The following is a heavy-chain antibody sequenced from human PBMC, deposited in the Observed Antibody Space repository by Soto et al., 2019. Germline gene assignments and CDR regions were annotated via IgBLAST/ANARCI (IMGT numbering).Heavy chain of an antibody. CDR1: GGSISSSSYY. J-gene: IGHJ4*02. CDR3: ATHRGAAAGPYYFDY. V-gene: IGHV4-39*01. CDR2: IYYSGNT. Sequence: TSETLSLTCTVSGGSISSSSYYWGWIRQPPGKGLEWIGSIYYSGNTFHNPSLKSRVTISVDTSKNQFSLKLSSVTAADTAVYYCATHRGAAAGPYYFDYWGPGTLVTVSS. D-gene: IGHD6-13*01.